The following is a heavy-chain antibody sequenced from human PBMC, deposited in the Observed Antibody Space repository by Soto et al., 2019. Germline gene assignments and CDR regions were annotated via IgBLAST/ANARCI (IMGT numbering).Heavy chain of an antibody. Sequence: QVQLVQTGAEVKKPGASVKVSCKVSGYTLTELSMHWVRQAPGKGLEWMGGFDPEDGETIYAQKFQGRVTMTEDTSTDTAYMDLSSLRSEDTAEYYCATDTGYSSSWTLWGQGTLVTVSS. CDR1: GYTLTELS. CDR2: FDPEDGET. J-gene: IGHJ4*02. CDR3: ATDTGYSSSWTL. V-gene: IGHV1-24*01. D-gene: IGHD6-13*01.